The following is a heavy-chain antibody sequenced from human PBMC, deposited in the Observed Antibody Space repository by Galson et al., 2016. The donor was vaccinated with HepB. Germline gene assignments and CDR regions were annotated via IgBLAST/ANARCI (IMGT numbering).Heavy chain of an antibody. D-gene: IGHD5-24*01. J-gene: IGHJ4*02. CDR2: ITPSGGST. CDR1: AYTFTNYY. V-gene: IGHV1-46*01. Sequence: SVKVSCKASAYTFTNYYIHWVRQVPGQGLEWMGMITPSGGSTSYAQKFQDRVTMTSDTSTSTVYMELSSLRSEDTAVYYCAREGREMATINFFDSWGQGTLVTVSS. CDR3: AREGREMATINFFDS.